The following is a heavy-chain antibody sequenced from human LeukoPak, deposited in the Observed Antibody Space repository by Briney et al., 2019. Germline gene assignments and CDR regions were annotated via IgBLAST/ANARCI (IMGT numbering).Heavy chain of an antibody. CDR1: RGTFSSYA. V-gene: IGHV1-69*05. D-gene: IGHD5-24*01. Sequence: ASVKVSCKAFRGTFSSYAISWVRQAPGQGLEWMGGIIPIFGTANYAQKFQGRVTITTDESTSTAYMELSSLRPEDTAVYYCARVQMATSYYFDYWGQGTLVTVSS. J-gene: IGHJ4*02. CDR2: IIPIFGTA. CDR3: ARVQMATSYYFDY.